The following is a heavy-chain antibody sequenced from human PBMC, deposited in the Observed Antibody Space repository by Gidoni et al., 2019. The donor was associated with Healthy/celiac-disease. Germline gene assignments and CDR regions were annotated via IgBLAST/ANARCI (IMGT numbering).Heavy chain of an antibody. CDR2: INHSGST. V-gene: IGHV4-34*01. CDR1: GGSFSGYY. Sequence: QVQLQQWGAGLLKPSETLSLTCAVYGGSFSGYYWSWIRQPPGKGLEWIGEINHSGSTNYNPSLKSRVTISVDTSKNQFSLKLSSVTAADTAVYYCARLRRGYGYIWGQGTLVTVSS. CDR3: ARLRRGYGYI. D-gene: IGHD5-18*01. J-gene: IGHJ4*02.